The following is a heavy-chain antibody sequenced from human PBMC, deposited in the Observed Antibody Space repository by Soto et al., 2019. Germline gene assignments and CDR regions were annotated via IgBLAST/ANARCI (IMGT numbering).Heavy chain of an antibody. Sequence: PSETLSLTCTVSGGSISSYYWSWIRQPPGKGLEWIGYIYYSGSTNYNPSLKSRVTISVDTSKNQFSLKLSSVTAADTAVYYCASLIEGCDYSNYCSHWFDPWGQGTLVTVSS. V-gene: IGHV4-59*01. J-gene: IGHJ5*02. CDR3: ASLIEGCDYSNYCSHWFDP. D-gene: IGHD4-4*01. CDR1: GGSISSYY. CDR2: IYYSGST.